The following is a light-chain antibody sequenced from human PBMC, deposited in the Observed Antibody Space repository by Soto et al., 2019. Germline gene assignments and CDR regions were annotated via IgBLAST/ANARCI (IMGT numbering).Light chain of an antibody. V-gene: IGKV1-8*01. CDR2: DAS. J-gene: IGKJ5*01. CDR1: QDIGTY. CDR3: QQSYTTPVRIT. Sequence: AIRMTQSPSSFSASTGDRVSITCRATQDIGTYLAWYQQIPGKAPKLLIYDASTLQTGVPSRFSGSGSGTDFTLTISYLQSEDFGTYYCQQSYTTPVRITFGQGTRLEIK.